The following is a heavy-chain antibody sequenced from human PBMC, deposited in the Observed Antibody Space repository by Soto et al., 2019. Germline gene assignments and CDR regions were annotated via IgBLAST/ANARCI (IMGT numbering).Heavy chain of an antibody. CDR2: ISSSSNYI. CDR1: GLTLSSYS. V-gene: IGHV3-21*01. CDR3: ARDPEYTHCLYYYMDV. J-gene: IGHJ6*03. Sequence: GGSLRLSCAASGLTLSSYSINWVRQAPGKGLEWVSSISSSSNYIYYADSVKGRFTISRDNTKNSLYLQMNSLRAEDTAVYYCARDPEYTHCLYYYMDVWGKGTTVTVSS. D-gene: IGHD2-21*02.